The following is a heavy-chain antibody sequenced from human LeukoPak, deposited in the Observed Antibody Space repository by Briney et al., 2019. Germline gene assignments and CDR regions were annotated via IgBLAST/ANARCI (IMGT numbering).Heavy chain of an antibody. CDR2: IYISGST. D-gene: IGHD3-22*01. Sequence: SETLSLTCTVSGGSIISYYWSWIRQPAGKGLEWIGRIYISGSTNYNPSLKSRVTMSVDTSKNQFSLKLSSVTAADTAVYYCARSLNYYYDSSGSFDYWSQGTLVTVSS. CDR1: GGSIISYY. J-gene: IGHJ4*02. V-gene: IGHV4-4*07. CDR3: ARSLNYYYDSSGSFDY.